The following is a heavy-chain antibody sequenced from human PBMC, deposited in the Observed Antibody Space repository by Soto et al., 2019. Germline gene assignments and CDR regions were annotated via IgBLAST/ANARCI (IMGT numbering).Heavy chain of an antibody. V-gene: IGHV1-8*01. CDR2: MNPNSGNT. CDR3: ARHGGFGGSGDFYYYYGMDV. D-gene: IGHD3-10*01. Sequence: ASVKVSCKASGYTFTSYDINWVRQATGQGLELMGWMNPNSGNTGYAQKFQGRVTMTRNTSISTAYMELSSLRSEDTAVYYCARHGGFGGSGDFYYYYGMDVWGQGTTVTVYS. J-gene: IGHJ6*02. CDR1: GYTFTSYD.